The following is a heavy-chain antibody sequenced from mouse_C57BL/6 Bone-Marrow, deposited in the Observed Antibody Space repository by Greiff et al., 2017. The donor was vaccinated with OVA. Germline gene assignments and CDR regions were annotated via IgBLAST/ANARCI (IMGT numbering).Heavy chain of an antibody. D-gene: IGHD1-1*01. J-gene: IGHJ2*01. V-gene: IGHV1-64*01. CDR1: GYTFTSYW. Sequence: QVQLQQPGAELVKPGASVKLSCKASGYTFTSYWMHWVKQRPGQGLEWIGLIHPNSGSTNYTEKFKSKATLTVDNSSSTADMQLSSLTSEDSAVYYCARGASYYGEDYWGQGTTLTVSS. CDR2: IHPNSGST. CDR3: ARGASYYGEDY.